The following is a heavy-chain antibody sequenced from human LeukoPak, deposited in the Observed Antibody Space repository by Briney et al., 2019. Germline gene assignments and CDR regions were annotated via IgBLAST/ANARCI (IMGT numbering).Heavy chain of an antibody. V-gene: IGHV4-31*03. J-gene: IGHJ4*02. CDR2: IYYSGST. CDR3: ARARYCSGGSCYSSPHDYFDY. CDR1: GGSISSGGYY. Sequence: SQTLSLTCTVSGGSISSGGYYWSWIRQHPGKGLEWIGYIYYSGSTYYNPSLKSRVTISVDTSKNQFSLKLSSVTAADTAVYYCARARYCSGGSCYSSPHDYFDYWGQGTLVTVSS. D-gene: IGHD2-15*01.